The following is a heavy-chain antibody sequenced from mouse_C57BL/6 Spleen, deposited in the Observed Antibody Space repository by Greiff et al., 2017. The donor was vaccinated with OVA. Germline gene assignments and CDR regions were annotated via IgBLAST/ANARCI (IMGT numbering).Heavy chain of an antibody. V-gene: IGHV1-42*01. J-gene: IGHJ1*03. CDR3: ARSGSSHWYFDV. Sequence: EVHLVESGPELVKPGASVKISCKASGYSFTGYYMNWVKQSPEKSLEWIGEINPSTGGTTYNQKFKAKATLTVDKSSSTAYMQLKSLTSEDSAVYYCARSGSSHWYFDVWGTGTTVTVSS. D-gene: IGHD1-1*01. CDR1: GYSFTGYY. CDR2: INPSTGGT.